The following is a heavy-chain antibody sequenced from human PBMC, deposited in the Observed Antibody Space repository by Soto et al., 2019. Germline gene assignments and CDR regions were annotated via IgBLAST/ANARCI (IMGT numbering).Heavy chain of an antibody. CDR2: ISGSGGST. V-gene: IGHV3-23*01. J-gene: IGHJ4*02. Sequence: GGSLRLSCAASGFTFSSYAMHWVRQAPGKGLEWVSAISGSGGSTYYADSVKGRFTISRDNSKNTLYLQMNSLRAEDTAVYYCAKNGMRGKPAWIDYWGQGTLVTVSS. CDR3: AKNGMRGKPAWIDY. D-gene: IGHD1-1*01. CDR1: GFTFSSYA.